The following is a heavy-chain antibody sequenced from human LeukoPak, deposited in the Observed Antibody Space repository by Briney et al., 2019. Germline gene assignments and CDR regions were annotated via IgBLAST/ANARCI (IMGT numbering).Heavy chain of an antibody. D-gene: IGHD6-19*01. CDR2: IYYSGST. J-gene: IGHJ3*02. Sequence: SETLSLTCTVSGGSISSSSYYWGWIRQPPGKGLEWIGSIYYSGSTYYNPSLKSRVTISVDTSKNQFSLKLSSVTAADTAVHYCARHSQQWLAIRGAFDIWGQGTMVTVSS. V-gene: IGHV4-39*01. CDR1: GGSISSSSYY. CDR3: ARHSQQWLAIRGAFDI.